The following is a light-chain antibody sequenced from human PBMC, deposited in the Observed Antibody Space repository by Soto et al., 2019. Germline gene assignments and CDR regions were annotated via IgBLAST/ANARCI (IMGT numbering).Light chain of an antibody. J-gene: IGKJ5*01. CDR2: AAS. Sequence: YLNWYPQKQGKAPKLXXYAASSLQSGVPLRFSGIGSGTDGTITISRLQTEDGTTYYSQQSYITSITFGQGTRLEIK. V-gene: IGKV1-39*01. CDR1: Y. CDR3: QQSYITSIT.